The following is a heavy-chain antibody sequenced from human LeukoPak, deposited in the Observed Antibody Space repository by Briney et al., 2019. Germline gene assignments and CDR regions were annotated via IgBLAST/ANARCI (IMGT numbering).Heavy chain of an antibody. J-gene: IGHJ4*02. V-gene: IGHV3-48*03. Sequence: PGGSLRLSCAASGFTFSSYEMNWVRQAPGKGLEWVSYISSSGSTIYYADSVKGRFTISRDNAKNSLYLQMNSLRAEDTAVYYCARRYYYDSSGYIFIFDYWGQGTLVTVSS. CDR1: GFTFSSYE. D-gene: IGHD3-22*01. CDR2: ISSSGSTI. CDR3: ARRYYYDSSGYIFIFDY.